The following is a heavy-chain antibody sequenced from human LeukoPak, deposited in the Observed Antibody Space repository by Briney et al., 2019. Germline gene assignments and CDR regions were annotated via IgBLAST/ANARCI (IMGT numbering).Heavy chain of an antibody. CDR3: AKSKAGTPHFDY. D-gene: IGHD6-13*01. Sequence: SETLSLTCTVSGGSISSSSYYWGWIRQPPGKGLEWIGSIYYSGSTYYNPSLKSRVTISVDTSKNQFSLKLSSVTAADTAVYYCAKSKAGTPHFDYWGQGTLVTVSS. V-gene: IGHV4-39*07. CDR2: IYYSGST. J-gene: IGHJ4*02. CDR1: GGSISSSSYY.